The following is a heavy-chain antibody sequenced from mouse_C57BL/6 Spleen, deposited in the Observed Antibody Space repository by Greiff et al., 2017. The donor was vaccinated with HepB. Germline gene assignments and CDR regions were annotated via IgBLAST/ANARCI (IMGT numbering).Heavy chain of an antibody. CDR3: AIWKGAMDY. D-gene: IGHD1-1*02. CDR2: INPKNGGT. Sequence: VQLQQSGPELVKPGASVKISCKASGYTFTDYYMNWVKQSHGKSLEWIGDINPKNGGTSYNQKFKGKATLTVDKSSSTAYMELRRLTSEDSAVYYCAIWKGAMDYWGQGTSVTVSS. CDR1: GYTFTDYY. V-gene: IGHV1-26*01. J-gene: IGHJ4*01.